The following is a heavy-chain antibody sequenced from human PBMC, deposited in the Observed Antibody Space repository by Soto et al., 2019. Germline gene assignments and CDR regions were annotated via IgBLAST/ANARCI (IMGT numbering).Heavy chain of an antibody. J-gene: IGHJ5*02. Sequence: QVQLVQSGAEVKKPGASVKVSCKASGYTISTYGFSWVRQAPGQGLEWMGWIGADNGDTNYAQNFQGRVTMTTDTSTTTSYMELRSLTSDDTAVYFCARDWKRAEGFDPWGQGTLVTVTS. V-gene: IGHV1-18*01. CDR1: GYTISTYG. CDR2: IGADNGDT. D-gene: IGHD1-1*01. CDR3: ARDWKRAEGFDP.